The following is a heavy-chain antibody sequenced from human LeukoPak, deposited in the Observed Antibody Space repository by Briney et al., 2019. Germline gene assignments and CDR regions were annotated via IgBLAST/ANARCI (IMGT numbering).Heavy chain of an antibody. J-gene: IGHJ4*02. CDR2: ISSSGSDI. Sequence: GGSLRLSCAASGFTFSNYEMHWFRQAPGKGLEGVSYISSSGSDIYYADSVKGRFTISRDNAKNSLYLHMNSLRAEDTAVYYCARDYGGSSPFDYWGQGTLVTVSS. V-gene: IGHV3-48*03. CDR3: ARDYGGSSPFDY. D-gene: IGHD4-23*01. CDR1: GFTFSNYE.